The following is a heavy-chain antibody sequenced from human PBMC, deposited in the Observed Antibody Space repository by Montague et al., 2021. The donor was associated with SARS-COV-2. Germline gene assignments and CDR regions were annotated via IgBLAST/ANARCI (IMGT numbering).Heavy chain of an antibody. Sequence: SRRLSCAASGFPFSTYGMYWVRQPPGKGLEWVSEIHGRGDGTYYADSVKGRFTISRDNSKNTLYLQMNSLRGEDTAVYYCARDQNYGMDVWGQGTTVIVSS. CDR1: GFPFSTYG. V-gene: IGHV3-23*01. CDR2: IHGRGDGT. CDR3: ARDQNYGMDV. J-gene: IGHJ6*02.